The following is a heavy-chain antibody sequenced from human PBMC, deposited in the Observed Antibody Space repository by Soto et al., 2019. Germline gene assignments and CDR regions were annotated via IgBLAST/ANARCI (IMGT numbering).Heavy chain of an antibody. V-gene: IGHV3-23*01. D-gene: IGHD5-12*01. Sequence: EVQLLESGGGLVQPGGSLRLACAASGFSFNSDAMVWVRQAPGKGLEWGSGISARGGRAYFADSVKGRFTISRDNAKNVLSLEMNILRVEVTATYVCAKGSIEYSASGDHWGQGTVVLVPS. CDR1: GFSFNSDA. CDR2: ISARGGRA. CDR3: AKGSIEYSASGDH. J-gene: IGHJ4*02.